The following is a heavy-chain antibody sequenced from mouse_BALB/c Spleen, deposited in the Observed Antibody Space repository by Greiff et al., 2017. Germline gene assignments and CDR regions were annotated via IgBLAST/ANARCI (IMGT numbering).Heavy chain of an antibody. CDR3: GWGSYYYAMDY. Sequence: EVMLVESGGGLLQPGGSLKLSCAASGFTFSSYAMSCVRQTPEKRLEWVASISSGGSTYYPDSVKGRFTISRDNARNILYLQMSSLRSEDTAMYYCGWGSYYYAMDYWGQGTSVTVSS. CDR1: GFTFSSYA. D-gene: IGHD4-1*01. CDR2: ISSGGST. V-gene: IGHV5-6-5*01. J-gene: IGHJ4*01.